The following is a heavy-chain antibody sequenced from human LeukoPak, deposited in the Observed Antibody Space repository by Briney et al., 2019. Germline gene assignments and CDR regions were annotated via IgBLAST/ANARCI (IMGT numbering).Heavy chain of an antibody. V-gene: IGHV3-7*03. CDR1: GFTFSSYW. Sequence: PGGSLRLSCAASGFTFSSYWMSWVRQAPGKGLEWVANIKQDGSEKYYVDSVKGRFTISRDNAKNSLYLQMNSLRAEGTAVYYCAREVSSGWYSWFDYWGQGTLVTVSS. D-gene: IGHD6-19*01. CDR2: IKQDGSEK. J-gene: IGHJ4*02. CDR3: AREVSSGWYSWFDY.